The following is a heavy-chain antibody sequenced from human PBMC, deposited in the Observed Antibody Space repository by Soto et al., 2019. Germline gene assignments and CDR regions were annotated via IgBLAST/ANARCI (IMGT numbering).Heavy chain of an antibody. J-gene: IGHJ3*02. D-gene: IGHD3-22*01. V-gene: IGHV1-58*01. CDR3: AAGYYDSSGYYVGAFDI. Sequence: GXSVKVSCKASGFTFASSAVQWVRQARGQRLEWIGWIVVGSGNTNYAQKFQERVTITRDMSTSTAYMELSSLRSEDTAVYYCAAGYYDSSGYYVGAFDIWGQGTMVTVSS. CDR1: GFTFASSA. CDR2: IVVGSGNT.